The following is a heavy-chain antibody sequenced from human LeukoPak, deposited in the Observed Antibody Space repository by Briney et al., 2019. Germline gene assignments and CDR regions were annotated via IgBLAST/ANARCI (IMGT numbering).Heavy chain of an antibody. Sequence: GGSLRLSCAASGFTFSSYSMNWVRQAPGKGLEWVSSISSSSSSYIYYADSVKGRFTISRDNAKNSLYLQMNSLRAEDTAVYYCARGVWGPVTYFDYWGQGTLVTVSS. V-gene: IGHV3-21*04. CDR1: GFTFSSYS. CDR3: ARGVWGPVTYFDY. CDR2: ISSSSSSYI. J-gene: IGHJ4*02. D-gene: IGHD3-16*01.